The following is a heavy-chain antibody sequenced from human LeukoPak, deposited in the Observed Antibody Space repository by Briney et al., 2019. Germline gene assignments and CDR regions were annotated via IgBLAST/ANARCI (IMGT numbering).Heavy chain of an antibody. CDR3: ARDLTDRFDP. CDR2: IYYSGST. J-gene: IGHJ5*02. V-gene: IGHV4-59*01. CDR1: GGSISSYY. Sequence: SETLSLTCTVSGGSISSYYWSWIRQPPGKGLEWIGYIYYSGSTNYNPSLKSRVTISVDTSKNQLSLKLSSVTAADTAVYYCARDLTDRFDPWGQGTLVTVSS.